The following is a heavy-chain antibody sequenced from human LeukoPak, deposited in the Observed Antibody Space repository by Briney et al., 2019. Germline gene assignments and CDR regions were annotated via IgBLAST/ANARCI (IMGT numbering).Heavy chain of an antibody. CDR3: ARPALYCSSTVCPSYMDV. CDR2: IYPGDSDT. Sequence: PGESLKISCKGSGYSFTSYWIGWVRQMPGKGLEWMGIIYPGDSDTKYNAPFQGQVTISADKSISTAYLQWGSLKASDTATYYCARPALYCSSTVCPSYMDVWGKGTTVTVSS. D-gene: IGHD2-2*01. J-gene: IGHJ6*03. CDR1: GYSFTSYW. V-gene: IGHV5-51*01.